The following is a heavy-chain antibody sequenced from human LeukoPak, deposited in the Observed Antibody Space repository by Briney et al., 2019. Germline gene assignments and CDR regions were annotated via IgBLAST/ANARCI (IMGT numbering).Heavy chain of an antibody. CDR3: ARQTSAVYYFDY. Sequence: SETLSLTCTVSGGSISSSSYYWGWIRQPPGQGLEWIGSIYYSGSTYYNPSLKSRFTISVDTSKNQFSLKLSSVTAADTAVYYCARQTSAVYYFDYWGQGTLVTVSS. J-gene: IGHJ4*02. V-gene: IGHV4-39*01. CDR2: IYYSGST. D-gene: IGHD1-14*01. CDR1: GGSISSSSYY.